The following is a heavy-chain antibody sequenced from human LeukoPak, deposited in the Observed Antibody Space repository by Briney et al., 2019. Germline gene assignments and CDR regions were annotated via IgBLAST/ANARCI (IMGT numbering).Heavy chain of an antibody. CDR1: GFTFSSYA. CDR3: ATEYYYDSSGYYPRNMGY. Sequence: GGSLRLSCAASGFTFSSYAMSWVRQAPGKGLEWASGISGPGGGTYYGDSVKGRFTISRDNSKNTVHLQMNSLRAEDTAIYYCATEYYYDSSGYYPRNMGYWGQGTLVTVSS. J-gene: IGHJ4*02. D-gene: IGHD3-22*01. V-gene: IGHV3-23*01. CDR2: ISGPGGGT.